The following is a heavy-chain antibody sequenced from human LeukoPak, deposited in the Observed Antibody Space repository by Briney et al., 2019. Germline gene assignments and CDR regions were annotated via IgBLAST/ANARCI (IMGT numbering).Heavy chain of an antibody. J-gene: IGHJ4*02. V-gene: IGHV3-9*01. Sequence: PGRSLRLSCAASGFTFDDYAMHWVRHAPGKGLEWVSGISWNSGSIGYADSVKGRFTISRDNAKNSLYLQMNSLRAEDTALYYCAKDTERYCSGGSCYGNFDYWGQGTLVTVSS. D-gene: IGHD2-15*01. CDR1: GFTFDDYA. CDR2: ISWNSGSI. CDR3: AKDTERYCSGGSCYGNFDY.